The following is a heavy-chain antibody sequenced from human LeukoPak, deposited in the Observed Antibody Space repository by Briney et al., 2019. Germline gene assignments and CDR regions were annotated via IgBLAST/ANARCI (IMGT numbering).Heavy chain of an antibody. J-gene: IGHJ3*02. Sequence: GGSLRLSCAASGFTFSSYWMHWVRRSPGKGLVWVSHINSDGSGTNYADSVKGRFTISRDNAKNMLYLQMNSLRAEDTAVYYCGKNRYSGSLSPFDIWGQGTMVTVSS. CDR2: INSDGSGT. D-gene: IGHD1-26*01. CDR1: GFTFSSYW. V-gene: IGHV3-74*01. CDR3: GKNRYSGSLSPFDI.